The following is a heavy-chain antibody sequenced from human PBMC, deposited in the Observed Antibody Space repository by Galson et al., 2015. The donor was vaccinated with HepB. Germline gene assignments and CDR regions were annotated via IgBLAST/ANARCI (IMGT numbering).Heavy chain of an antibody. Sequence: SLRLSCAASGYTFSTYAMHWVRQAPGKGLEWVAVISYDGSNNYYADSVKGRFTISRDNSKNTLYLQMNSLRGEDTAVYYCAKGAVRWIQLQDYWGQGTLVTVSS. D-gene: IGHD5-24*01. J-gene: IGHJ4*02. CDR1: GYTFSTYA. CDR2: ISYDGSNN. CDR3: AKGAVRWIQLQDY. V-gene: IGHV3-30*18.